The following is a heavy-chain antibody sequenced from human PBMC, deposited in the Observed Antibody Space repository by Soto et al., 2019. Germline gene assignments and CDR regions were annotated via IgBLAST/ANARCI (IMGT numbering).Heavy chain of an antibody. V-gene: IGHV3-33*01. D-gene: IGHD2-2*01. CDR3: ARASPCSSTSCYFPQYYYYGMDV. J-gene: IGHJ6*02. CDR1: GFTFSSYG. Sequence: GGSLRLSCAASGFTFSSYGMHWVRQAPGKGLEWVAVIWYDGSNKYYADSVKGRFTISRDNSKNTLYLQMNSLRAEDTAVYYCARASPCSSTSCYFPQYYYYGMDVWGQGTTVTVSS. CDR2: IWYDGSNK.